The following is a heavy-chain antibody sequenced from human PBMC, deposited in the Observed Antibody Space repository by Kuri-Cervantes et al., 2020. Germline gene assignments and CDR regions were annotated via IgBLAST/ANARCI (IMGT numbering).Heavy chain of an antibody. CDR2: ISSNGGST. CDR1: GFTFSSYA. CDR3: AREGRDSSSLWAFDI. Sequence: GGSLRLSCAASGFTFSSYAMHWVRQAPGKGLEYVSAISSNGGSTYYADSVKGRFTISRDNSKNTLYLQMNSLRAEDTAVYYCAREGRDSSSLWAFDIWGQGTMVTVSS. J-gene: IGHJ3*02. D-gene: IGHD3-22*01. V-gene: IGHV3-64*02.